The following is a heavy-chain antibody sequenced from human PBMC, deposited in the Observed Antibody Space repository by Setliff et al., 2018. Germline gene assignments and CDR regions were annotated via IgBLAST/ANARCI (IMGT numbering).Heavy chain of an antibody. D-gene: IGHD6-6*01. CDR3: ARVAKAARRYYYYMDV. J-gene: IGHJ6*03. V-gene: IGHV1-2*02. CDR2: INPNSGVT. CDR1: GYTFTGYY. Sequence: GASVKVSCKASGYTFTGYYMHWIRQAPGQGLEWVGWINPNSGVTNYAQKFQGRVTMTRDTSISTAYMELSSLRSDDTAVYYCARVAKAARRYYYYMDVWGKGTTVTVSS.